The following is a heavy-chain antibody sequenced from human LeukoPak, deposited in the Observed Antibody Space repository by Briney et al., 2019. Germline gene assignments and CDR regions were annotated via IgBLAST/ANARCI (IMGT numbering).Heavy chain of an antibody. V-gene: IGHV4-34*01. Sequence: SETLSLTCAVYGGSFSGYYWSWIRQPPGKGLEWIGEINHSGSTNYNPSLKSRVTISVDTSKNQFSLKLSSVTAADTAVYYCARGRRQQPGVYWGQGTLVTVSP. CDR1: GGSFSGYY. D-gene: IGHD6-13*01. J-gene: IGHJ4*02. CDR3: ARGRRQQPGVY. CDR2: INHSGST.